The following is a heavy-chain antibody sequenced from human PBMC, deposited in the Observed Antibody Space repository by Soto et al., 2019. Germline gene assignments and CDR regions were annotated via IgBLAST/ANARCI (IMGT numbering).Heavy chain of an antibody. J-gene: IGHJ4*02. CDR3: AKDLRYSSGWSFFDC. CDR2: ISGSGSSS. CDR1: GFTFSNYA. Sequence: PGGSLRLSCAASGFTFSNYAMNWVRQTPGKGLEWVSAISGSGSSSYYADSVKGRFTISRDNSRNTLYLQLGSLGAEDTATYYCAKDLRYSSGWSFFDCWGQGALVTVSS. D-gene: IGHD6-19*01. V-gene: IGHV3-23*01.